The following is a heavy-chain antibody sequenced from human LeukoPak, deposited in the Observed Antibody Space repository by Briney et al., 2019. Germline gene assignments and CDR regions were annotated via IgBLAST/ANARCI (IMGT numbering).Heavy chain of an antibody. J-gene: IGHJ5*02. CDR3: ARGLNYYDSSGPDWFDP. CDR1: GGSINNTLFY. D-gene: IGHD3-22*01. CDR2: IYYSGST. Sequence: SETLSLTCTVSGGSINNTLFYWGWIRQPPGKGLEWIGDIYYSGSTKYNPSLKSRVTISLDTSKNHFSLKMRSVTAADTAVYYCARGLNYYDSSGPDWFDPWGQGTLVTVSS. V-gene: IGHV4-61*03.